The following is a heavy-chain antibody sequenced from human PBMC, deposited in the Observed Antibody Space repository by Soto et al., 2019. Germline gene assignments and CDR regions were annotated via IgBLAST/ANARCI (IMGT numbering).Heavy chain of an antibody. CDR2: IYYSGST. D-gene: IGHD6-6*01. Sequence: QLQLQESGPGLVKPSETLSLTCTVSGGSISSSSYYWGWIRQPPGKGLEWIGSIYYSGSTYYNPSLKSRVTISVDTSKNQFSLKLSSVTAADTAVYYCARHVSGIAARPRWFDPWGQGTLVTVSS. V-gene: IGHV4-39*01. CDR3: ARHVSGIAARPRWFDP. CDR1: GGSISSSSYY. J-gene: IGHJ5*02.